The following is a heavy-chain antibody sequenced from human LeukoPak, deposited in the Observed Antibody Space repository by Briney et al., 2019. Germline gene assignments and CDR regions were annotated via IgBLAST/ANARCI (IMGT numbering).Heavy chain of an antibody. Sequence: ASVKVSCKASGYTFTSYGISWVRQAPGQGLEWMGWISAYNGNTNYAQKLQGRVTMTTDTSTSTAYMELRSLRSDDTAVYYCARDRYDFWSGYQGDFDYWGQGTLVTVSS. CDR3: ARDRYDFWSGYQGDFDY. CDR2: ISAYNGNT. J-gene: IGHJ4*02. CDR1: GYTFTSYG. V-gene: IGHV1-18*01. D-gene: IGHD3-3*01.